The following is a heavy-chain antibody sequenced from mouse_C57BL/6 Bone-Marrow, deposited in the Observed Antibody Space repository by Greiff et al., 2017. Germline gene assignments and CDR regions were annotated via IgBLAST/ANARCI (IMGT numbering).Heavy chain of an antibody. J-gene: IGHJ4*01. CDR3: ARGRGYSNYGYAMDY. D-gene: IGHD2-5*01. Sequence: EVMLVESGGGLVKPGGSLKLSCAASGFTFSSYAMSWVRQTPEKRLEWVATISDGGSYTYYPDNVKGRFTISRDNAKNNLYLQMSHLKSEDTAMYYCARGRGYSNYGYAMDYWGQGTSVTVSS. CDR2: ISDGGSYT. CDR1: GFTFSSYA. V-gene: IGHV5-4*03.